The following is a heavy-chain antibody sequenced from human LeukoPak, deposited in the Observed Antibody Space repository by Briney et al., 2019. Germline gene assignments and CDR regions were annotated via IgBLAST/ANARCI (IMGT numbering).Heavy chain of an antibody. D-gene: IGHD3-10*01. CDR3: ARGMVRGLFDY. CDR1: GGTFSSYA. V-gene: IGHV1-69*13. Sequence: ASVKVSCKASGGTFSSYAISWVRQAPGQGLEWMGGIIPIFGTANYAQKFQGRVTITADESTSTAYMELSRLRSEDTAVYYCARGMVRGLFDYWGQGTLVTVSS. CDR2: IIPIFGTA. J-gene: IGHJ4*02.